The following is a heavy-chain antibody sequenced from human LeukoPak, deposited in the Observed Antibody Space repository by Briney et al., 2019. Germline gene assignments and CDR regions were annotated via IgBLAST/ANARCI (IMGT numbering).Heavy chain of an antibody. CDR1: GGSFSGYY. V-gene: IGHV4-34*01. CDR2: INHSGST. D-gene: IGHD2-2*02. J-gene: IGHJ4*02. CDR3: AAVNRLGYCSSTSCYKGGPRWPL. Sequence: SETLSLTCAVYGGSFSGYYWSWIRQPPGKGLEWIGEINHSGSTNYNPSLKSRVTISVDTSKNQFSLKLSSVTAADTAVYYCAAVNRLGYCSSTSCYKGGPRWPLWGQGTLVTVSS.